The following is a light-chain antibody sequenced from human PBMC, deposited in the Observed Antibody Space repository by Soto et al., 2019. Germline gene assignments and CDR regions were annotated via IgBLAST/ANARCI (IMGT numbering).Light chain of an antibody. J-gene: IGLJ1*01. CDR1: SSNIGSNT. V-gene: IGLV1-44*01. Sequence: SVLTQPPSASWTPGQRVTIACSGSSSNIGSNTVNWYQQLPGTAPKLLIYSNNQRPSGVPDRFSGSKSGTSASLAISGLQSEDEADYYCAAWDDSLNGRYVFGTGTKLTVL. CDR2: SNN. CDR3: AAWDDSLNGRYV.